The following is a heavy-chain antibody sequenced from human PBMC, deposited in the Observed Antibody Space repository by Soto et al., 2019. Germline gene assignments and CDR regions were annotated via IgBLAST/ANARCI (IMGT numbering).Heavy chain of an antibody. J-gene: IGHJ3*02. CDR2: INHSGST. Sequence: SETLCHTCAVYDGSFRGYYWSWIRQPPGKGLEWIGEINHSGSTNYNPSLKSRVTISVDTSKNQFSLKLSSVTAADTAVYYCAPPVDDSSGWDAFDIWGQGKMVTVS. CDR1: DGSFRGYY. CDR3: APPVDDSSGWDAFDI. V-gene: IGHV4-34*01. D-gene: IGHD6-19*01.